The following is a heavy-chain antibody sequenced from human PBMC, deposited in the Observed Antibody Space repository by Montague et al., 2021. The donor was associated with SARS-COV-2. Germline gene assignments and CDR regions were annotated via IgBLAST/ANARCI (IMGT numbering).Heavy chain of an antibody. V-gene: IGHV4-39*07. CDR1: GXSISSSSYY. D-gene: IGHD6-13*01. Sequence: SETLSLTCTVSGXSISSSSYYWGWIRQPPGKGLEWIGSIDYSGSTYYKSSVKSRVTISVDTSMNQFSLKLRSVAAADTAVYYCAKVGRQQLVRLSGMDVWGQGTTVTVSS. J-gene: IGHJ6*02. CDR3: AKVGRQQLVRLSGMDV. CDR2: IDYSGST.